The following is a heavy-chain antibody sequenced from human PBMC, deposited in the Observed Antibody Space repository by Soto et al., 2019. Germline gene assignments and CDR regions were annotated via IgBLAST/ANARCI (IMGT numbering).Heavy chain of an antibody. Sequence: QVQLVQSGAELKKPGASVSLSCKASGFTFNTYYLHWVRQSPGEGLQWMGVINPSNGFTRYPQKFQGRVTMTADTSTTTVYLELSGLKSEDTAVYFCARDWPDTYCGGNDPLGYYYHGMNVWGQGTAVTVSS. CDR1: GFTFNTYY. J-gene: IGHJ6*02. D-gene: IGHD2-21*01. CDR2: INPSNGFT. CDR3: ARDWPDTYCGGNDPLGYYYHGMNV. V-gene: IGHV1-46*02.